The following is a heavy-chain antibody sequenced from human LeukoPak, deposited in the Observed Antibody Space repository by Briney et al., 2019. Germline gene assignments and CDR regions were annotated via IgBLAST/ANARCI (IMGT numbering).Heavy chain of an antibody. CDR1: GLTFSNYV. CDR2: ISGSDGST. D-gene: IGHD2-2*01. Sequence: GGSLRLSCAASGLTFSNYVMSWVRQAPGKGLEWVSAISGSDGSTLYADSVKGRFTGSRDNSKNTLYLQMNSLRAEDTAVYYCAKLLSGYCSRTSCLNWFDPWGQGTLVTVSS. CDR3: AKLLSGYCSRTSCLNWFDP. V-gene: IGHV3-23*01. J-gene: IGHJ5*02.